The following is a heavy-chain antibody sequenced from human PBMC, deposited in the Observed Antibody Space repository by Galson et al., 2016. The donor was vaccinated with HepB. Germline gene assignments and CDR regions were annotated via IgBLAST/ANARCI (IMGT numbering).Heavy chain of an antibody. D-gene: IGHD1-14*01. V-gene: IGHV3-15*01. Sequence: SLRLSCAASGFIFSDAWMTWVRQAPGKGLEWVGRIKSKTDYGTTDYAAPVKGGFSISRDDSNDKVYLQMNSLKIEDTAEYYCISSRTTMFTKPIDYWGQGTLVTVSS. CDR2: IKSKTDYGTT. CDR3: ISSRTTMFTKPIDY. CDR1: GFIFSDAW. J-gene: IGHJ4*02.